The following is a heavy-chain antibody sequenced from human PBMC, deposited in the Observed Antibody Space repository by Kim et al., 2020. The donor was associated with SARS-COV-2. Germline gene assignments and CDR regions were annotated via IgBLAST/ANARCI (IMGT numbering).Heavy chain of an antibody. J-gene: IGHJ6*02. D-gene: IGHD6-19*01. CDR1: GFTFSSYW. Sequence: GGSLRLSCAASGFTFSSYWMSWVRQAPGKGLEWVATIKQDGSEKYYVDSVKGRFTISRDNAKNKLYLQMNSPRAEDTAVYYCAREQVVRIAVAGTRYYYGMDVGGQGTRLTVSS. V-gene: IGHV3-7*01. CDR3: AREQVVRIAVAGTRYYYGMDV. CDR2: IKQDGSEK.